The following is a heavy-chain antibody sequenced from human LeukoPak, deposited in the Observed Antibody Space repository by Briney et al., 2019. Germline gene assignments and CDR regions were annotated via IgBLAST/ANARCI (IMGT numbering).Heavy chain of an antibody. CDR2: IVSSPSTYI. D-gene: IGHD3-9*01. CDR3: AKDRFYDILTGYADY. CDR1: GFSFSTYS. V-gene: IGHV3-21*04. J-gene: IGHJ4*02. Sequence: GGSLRLSCAASGFSFSTYSMNWVRQAPGKGLEWVSSIVSSPSTYIYYADSVKGRFTISRDTYKNTLYLQMDSLRAEDTAVYYCAKDRFYDILTGYADYWGQGTLVTVSS.